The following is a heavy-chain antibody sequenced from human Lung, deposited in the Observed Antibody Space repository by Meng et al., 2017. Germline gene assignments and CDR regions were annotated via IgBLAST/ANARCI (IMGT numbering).Heavy chain of an antibody. Sequence: VGMGGGLVKPWGSLSLSCAASGFSVSSYAMSWVRRAPGKGLEWLAAIRGGGFTTYYADSVKGRFTISRHNYKNTLYLQVNSRRAEDTALYYCAKYSYGLEDYFDYWGQGALVTVSS. CDR3: AKYSYGLEDYFDY. CDR1: GFSVSSYA. CDR2: IRGGGFTT. V-gene: IGHV3-23*04. D-gene: IGHD3-16*02. J-gene: IGHJ4*02.